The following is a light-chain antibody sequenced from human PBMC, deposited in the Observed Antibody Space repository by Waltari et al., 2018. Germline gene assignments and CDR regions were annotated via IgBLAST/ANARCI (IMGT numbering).Light chain of an antibody. CDR3: GTWDASLGGI. CDR1: SSNTGNHY. V-gene: IGLV1-51*02. CDR2: ENN. Sequence: QPVLTQPPSVSAAPGKTVTITCSAHSSNTGNHYVSWYQHFPGTAPKLLIYENNRRPSGIPDRFSGSKSGTSATLGITGLQTGDEADYYCGTWDASLGGIFGTGTKVTVL. J-gene: IGLJ1*01.